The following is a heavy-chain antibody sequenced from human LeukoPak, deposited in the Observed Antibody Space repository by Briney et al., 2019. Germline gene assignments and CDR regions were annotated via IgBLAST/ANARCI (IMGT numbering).Heavy chain of an antibody. CDR3: ARANLVVTRNHYYYYYGMDV. Sequence: ASVKVSCKASGYTFTGYYMHWVRHAPGQGLEWMGWINPNSGGTNYAQKFQGRVTMTRDTSISTAYMELSRLRSDDTAVYYCARANLVVTRNHYYYYYGMDVWGQGTTVTVSS. V-gene: IGHV1-2*02. J-gene: IGHJ6*02. D-gene: IGHD4-23*01. CDR2: INPNSGGT. CDR1: GYTFTGYY.